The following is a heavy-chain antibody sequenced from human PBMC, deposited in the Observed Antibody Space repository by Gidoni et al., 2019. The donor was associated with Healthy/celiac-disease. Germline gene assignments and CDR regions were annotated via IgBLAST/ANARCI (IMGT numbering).Heavy chain of an antibody. J-gene: IGHJ5*02. CDR3: ARGSGSYGRRPFNWFDP. CDR2: INHSGST. Sequence: QVQLQQWGAGLLKPSETLSLTCAVYGGSFSGYYWSWIRQPPGKGLEWIGEINHSGSTNYNPSLKSRVTISVDTSKNQFSLKLSSVTAADTAVYYCARGSGSYGRRPFNWFDPWGQGTLVTVSS. V-gene: IGHV4-34*01. CDR1: GGSFSGYY. D-gene: IGHD1-26*01.